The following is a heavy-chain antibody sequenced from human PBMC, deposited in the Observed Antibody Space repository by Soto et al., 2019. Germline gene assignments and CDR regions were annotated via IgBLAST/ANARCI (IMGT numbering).Heavy chain of an antibody. Sequence: SETLSLTCAVYGGSFSGYYWSLIRQPPGKGLEWIGEINHSGSTNYNPSLKSRVTISVDTSKNQFSLKLSSVTAADTAVYYCARVGYSSSWKGPFEYWGEGTLVTVSS. D-gene: IGHD6-13*01. V-gene: IGHV4-34*01. CDR3: ARVGYSSSWKGPFEY. CDR2: INHSGST. CDR1: GGSFSGYY. J-gene: IGHJ4*02.